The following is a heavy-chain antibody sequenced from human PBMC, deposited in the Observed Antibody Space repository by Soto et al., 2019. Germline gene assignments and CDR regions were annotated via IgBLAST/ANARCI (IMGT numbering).Heavy chain of an antibody. V-gene: IGHV3-74*01. D-gene: IGHD3-22*01. Sequence: GGSLRLSCAASGFTFSSYWVHWVRQAPGKGLVWVSRINSDESATTYADSVKGRFTISRDNAKNTLYLQMNSLRAEDTAVYYCVRSEYYDGSGYYYAHWGQGTLVTVSS. CDR1: GFTFSSYW. J-gene: IGHJ4*02. CDR2: INSDESAT. CDR3: VRSEYYDGSGYYYAH.